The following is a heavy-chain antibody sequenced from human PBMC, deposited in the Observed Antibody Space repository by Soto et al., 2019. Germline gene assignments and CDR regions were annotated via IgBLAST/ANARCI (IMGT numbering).Heavy chain of an antibody. Sequence: TGGSLRLSCAASGFTFSSYAMSWVRQAPGKGLEWVSAISGSGGSTYYADSVKGRFTISRDNSKNTLYLQMNSLRAEDTAVYYCAKDTAVAGPYGMDVWGQGTTVTVSS. D-gene: IGHD6-19*01. J-gene: IGHJ6*02. CDR2: ISGSGGST. CDR3: AKDTAVAGPYGMDV. V-gene: IGHV3-23*01. CDR1: GFTFSSYA.